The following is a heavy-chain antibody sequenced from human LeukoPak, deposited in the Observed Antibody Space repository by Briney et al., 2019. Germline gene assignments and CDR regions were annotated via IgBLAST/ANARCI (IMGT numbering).Heavy chain of an antibody. Sequence: ASVKVSCKASGYTFTSYAIHWVRQAPGQGLEWMGWITSSGGTNYPQKFQGGVAITWDTSITTAYMDLSRLTSDDTAVYYCARDRYGDGFAHLDYWGQGALVTVSS. D-gene: IGHD5-24*01. CDR2: ITSSGGT. CDR3: ARDRYGDGFAHLDY. V-gene: IGHV1-2*02. J-gene: IGHJ4*02. CDR1: GYTFTSYA.